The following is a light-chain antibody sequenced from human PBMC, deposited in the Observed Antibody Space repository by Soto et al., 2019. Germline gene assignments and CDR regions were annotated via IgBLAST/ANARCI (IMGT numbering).Light chain of an antibody. J-gene: IGKJ4*01. Sequence: DIQMTQSPSSLSASGGDRFTITCRSSQSISSYLNWYQQKPGKAPKLLIYAASSLQSGVPSRFSGSGSGTDFTLTISSLQPEDFATYYCQQLNSYHPLTFGGGTKVDIK. CDR2: AAS. V-gene: IGKV1-39*01. CDR1: QSISSY. CDR3: QQLNSYHPLT.